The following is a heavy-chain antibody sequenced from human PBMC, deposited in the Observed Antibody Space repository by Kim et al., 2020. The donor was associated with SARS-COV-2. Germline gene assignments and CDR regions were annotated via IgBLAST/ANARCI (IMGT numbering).Heavy chain of an antibody. CDR3: AKVVRLDYGGPGGMDV. D-gene: IGHD4-17*01. J-gene: IGHJ6*02. V-gene: IGHV3-30*02. Sequence: SVKSRFTISRDNSKNTLYLQMNSLRAEDTAVYYCAKVVRLDYGGPGGMDVWGQGTTVTVSS.